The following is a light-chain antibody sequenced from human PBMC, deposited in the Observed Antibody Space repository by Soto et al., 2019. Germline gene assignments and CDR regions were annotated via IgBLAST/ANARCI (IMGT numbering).Light chain of an antibody. CDR2: EVS. CDR1: SSDVGGYKY. CDR3: SSYTTSSPCD. J-gene: IGLJ1*01. Sequence: QSALTQPASVSGSPGQSITISCTGTSSDVGGYKYVSWYQQYPGKAPKLMMYEVSNRPSGVSNRFSGSKSGNTASLTISGLQAEDEADYYCSSYTTSSPCDFGTGTKLTVL. V-gene: IGLV2-14*01.